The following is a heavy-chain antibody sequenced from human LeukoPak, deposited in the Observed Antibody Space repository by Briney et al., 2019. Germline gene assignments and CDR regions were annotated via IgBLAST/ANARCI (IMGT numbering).Heavy chain of an antibody. V-gene: IGHV3-21*01. CDR2: ISSSGSYI. J-gene: IGHJ4*02. D-gene: IGHD3-9*01. Sequence: GGSLRLSCAASGFTFSSYSMNWVRQAPGKGLEWVSSISSSGSYISYADSVKGRFTISRDNAKNSLYLQMSSLRAEDTAVYYCAREGYFDWLFHFDYWGQGTLVTVSS. CDR3: AREGYFDWLFHFDY. CDR1: GFTFSSYS.